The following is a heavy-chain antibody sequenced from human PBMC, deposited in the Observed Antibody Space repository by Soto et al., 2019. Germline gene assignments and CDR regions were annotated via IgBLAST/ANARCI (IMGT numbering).Heavy chain of an antibody. CDR1: GDPLSSGRYY. V-gene: IGHV4-61*01. CDR2: IYYTGTT. CDR3: ARLPSRLLVDY. J-gene: IGHJ4*01. Sequence: SETLSLTCPVSGDPLSSGRYYWSWIRQSPGKRLEWIAYIYYTGTTNYNPSLKSRVTISVDTSKNQFSLSLTSVTAADTAVYYCARLPSRLLVDYWGHGTLVTVSS. D-gene: IGHD3-3*01.